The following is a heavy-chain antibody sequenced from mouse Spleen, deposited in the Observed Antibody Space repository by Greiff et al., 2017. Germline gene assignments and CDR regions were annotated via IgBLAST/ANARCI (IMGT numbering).Heavy chain of an antibody. Sequence: QVQLQQPGAELVRPGTSVKLSCKASGYTFTSYWMHWVKQRPGQGLEWIGVIDPSDSYTNYNQKFKGKATLTVDTSSSTAYMQLSSLTSEDSAVYYCAYGKAMDYWGQGTSVTVSS. D-gene: IGHD2-1*01. CDR1: GYTFTSYW. CDR2: IDPSDSYT. V-gene: IGHV1-59*01. CDR3: AYGKAMDY. J-gene: IGHJ4*01.